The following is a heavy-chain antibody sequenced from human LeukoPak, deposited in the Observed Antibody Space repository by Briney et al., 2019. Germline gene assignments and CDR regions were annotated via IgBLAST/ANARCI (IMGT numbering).Heavy chain of an antibody. J-gene: IGHJ4*02. Sequence: PSQTLSLTCTVSGGSISSGGYYWSWIRQHPGKGLEWIGYIYYSGSTYYNPSLKSRVTISVDTSKSQFSLKLSSVTAADTAVYYCARAGYSNRYYFDYWGQGTLVTVSS. CDR1: GGSISSGGYY. V-gene: IGHV4-31*03. D-gene: IGHD4-11*01. CDR2: IYYSGST. CDR3: ARAGYSNRYYFDY.